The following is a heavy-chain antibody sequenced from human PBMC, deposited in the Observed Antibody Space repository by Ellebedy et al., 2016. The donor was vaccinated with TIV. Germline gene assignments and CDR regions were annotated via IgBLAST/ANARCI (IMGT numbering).Heavy chain of an antibody. Sequence: GESLKISXAASGFTFSSYAMSWVRQAPGKGLEWVSAISGSGGSTYYADSVKGRFTISRDNSKNTLYQQMNSLRAEDTAVYYCARAFYCSSTSCYAGGFDYWGQGTLVTVSS. CDR3: ARAFYCSSTSCYAGGFDY. J-gene: IGHJ4*02. V-gene: IGHV3-23*01. CDR1: GFTFSSYA. D-gene: IGHD2-2*01. CDR2: ISGSGGST.